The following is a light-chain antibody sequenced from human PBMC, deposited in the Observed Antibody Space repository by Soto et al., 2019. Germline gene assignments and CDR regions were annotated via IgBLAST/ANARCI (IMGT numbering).Light chain of an antibody. Sequence: QSALTQPRSVSGSPGQSVTISCTGTSSDVGVYNYVSWYRQYPGKAPKIMIYDVSKRPSGVPDRFSGSKSDNTASLTISGLQAEDEADYYCCSYAGSYNLVFGIGTKVTV. CDR1: SSDVGVYNY. J-gene: IGLJ1*01. V-gene: IGLV2-11*01. CDR3: CSYAGSYNLV. CDR2: DVS.